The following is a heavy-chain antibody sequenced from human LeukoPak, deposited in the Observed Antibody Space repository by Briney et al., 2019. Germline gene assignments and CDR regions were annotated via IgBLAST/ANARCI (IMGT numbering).Heavy chain of an antibody. D-gene: IGHD4-17*01. V-gene: IGHV4-59*01. CDR2: ISYSGST. CDR1: GGSISSYY. CDR3: ARDHYGDYVLDY. J-gene: IGHJ4*02. Sequence: SETLSLTCTVSGGSISSYYWSWIRQPPGKGLEWIGYISYSGSTNYNPSLKSRVTISVDTSKNQFSLKLSSVTAADTAVYYCARDHYGDYVLDYWGQGTLVTVSS.